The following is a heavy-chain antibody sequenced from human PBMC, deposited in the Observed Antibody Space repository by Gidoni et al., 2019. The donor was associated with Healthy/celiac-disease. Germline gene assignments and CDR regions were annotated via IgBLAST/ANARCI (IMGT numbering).Heavy chain of an antibody. Sequence: QVQLVQSGAEVKKPGASVKVSCKDSGYTFTSYGISWVRQAPGQGLEWMGWISAYNGNTNYEQKLQGRVTMTTDTSTSTAYMELRSLRSDDTAVYYCARERGRQLVPAGGIDYWGQGTLVTVSS. CDR1: GYTFTSYG. D-gene: IGHD6-13*01. CDR2: ISAYNGNT. J-gene: IGHJ4*02. CDR3: ARERGRQLVPAGGIDY. V-gene: IGHV1-18*01.